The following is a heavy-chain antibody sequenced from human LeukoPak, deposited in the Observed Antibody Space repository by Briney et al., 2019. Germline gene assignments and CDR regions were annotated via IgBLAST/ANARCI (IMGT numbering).Heavy chain of an antibody. D-gene: IGHD5-18*01. CDR2: IIPILGIA. CDR3: SAGTAMVGGGYYYYGMDV. CDR1: GGTFSSYA. J-gene: IGHJ6*02. Sequence: SVKVSCKASGGTFSSYAISWVRQAPGQGLEWMGRIIPILGIANYAQKFQGRVTITADKPTSTAYMELSSLRSEDTAVYYCSAGTAMVGGGYYYYGMDVWGQGTTVTVSS. V-gene: IGHV1-69*04.